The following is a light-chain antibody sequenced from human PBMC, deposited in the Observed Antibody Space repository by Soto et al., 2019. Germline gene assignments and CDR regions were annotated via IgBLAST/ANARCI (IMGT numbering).Light chain of an antibody. CDR2: DAS. Sequence: EIVSTQSPATLSLPPGERATLSCRASQSVSRYLAWYQQKPGQAPRLLIHDASTRATGIPARFSGSGSGTEFTLTISSLQSEDFAVYYCQQYDDWPLTFGQGTRLEIK. J-gene: IGKJ5*01. V-gene: IGKV3-15*01. CDR1: QSVSRY. CDR3: QQYDDWPLT.